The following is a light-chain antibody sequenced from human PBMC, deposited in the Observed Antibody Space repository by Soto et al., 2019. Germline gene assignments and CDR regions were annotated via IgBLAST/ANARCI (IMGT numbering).Light chain of an antibody. CDR3: QHYNNWPLS. CDR2: GAS. J-gene: IGKJ4*01. Sequence: VMTQSPATLSVSPGEGATLSCRASQSVSSNLAWYQQKPGQAPRLLIYGASTRATGIPVRFSGSGTGTEFTLTISSLQPEDFALYYCQHYNNWPLSFGGGTKVDIK. CDR1: QSVSSN. V-gene: IGKV3-15*01.